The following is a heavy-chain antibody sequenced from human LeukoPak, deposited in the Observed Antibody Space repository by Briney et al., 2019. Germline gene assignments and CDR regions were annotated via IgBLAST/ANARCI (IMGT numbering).Heavy chain of an antibody. Sequence: GGSLRLSCAASGLTFSSYWMNWARQAPGKGLEWVASINHNGNVNYYVDSVKGRFTISRDNAKNSLYPQMSNLRAEDTAVYFCARGGGLDVWGQGATVTVSS. CDR1: GLTFSSYW. CDR3: ARGGGLDV. D-gene: IGHD3-16*01. CDR2: INHNGNVN. J-gene: IGHJ6*02. V-gene: IGHV3-7*03.